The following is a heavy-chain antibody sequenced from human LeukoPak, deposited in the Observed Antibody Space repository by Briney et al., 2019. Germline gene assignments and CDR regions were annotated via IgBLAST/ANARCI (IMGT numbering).Heavy chain of an antibody. D-gene: IGHD1-14*01. V-gene: IGHV3-7*03. Sequence: PGGSLRLSCAASGFTFSSYWMSWVRQAPGKGLEWVANIKQDGSEKYYVDSVKGRFTISRDNSKNFLYLQMNSLRTEDTALYYCAKDVTEFAVEYMDVWGKGTTVTVSS. CDR2: IKQDGSEK. CDR1: GFTFSSYW. J-gene: IGHJ6*03. CDR3: AKDVTEFAVEYMDV.